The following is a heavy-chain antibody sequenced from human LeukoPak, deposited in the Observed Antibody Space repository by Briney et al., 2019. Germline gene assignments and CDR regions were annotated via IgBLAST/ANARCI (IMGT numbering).Heavy chain of an antibody. V-gene: IGHV3-21*01. Sequence: PGGSLRLSCAASGFTFSSYSMNWVRQAPGKGLEWVSSISSSGSYIYYADSVKGRFTISRDNAKNSLHLQMNSLRAEDTAVYYCARGSGVQVWSSLDDWGLGTLVTVSS. CDR3: ARGSGVQVWSSLDD. J-gene: IGHJ4*02. CDR1: GFTFSSYS. D-gene: IGHD5-18*01. CDR2: ISSSGSYI.